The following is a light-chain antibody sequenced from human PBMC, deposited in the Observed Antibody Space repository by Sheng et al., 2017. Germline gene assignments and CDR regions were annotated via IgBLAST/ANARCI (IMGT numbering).Light chain of an antibody. CDR1: QSISDW. CDR3: LQYNSYPYT. Sequence: DILMTQSPSTLSASVGDRVTITCRATQSISDWLAWYQQKPGKAPKFLIYKASNLESGVPSRFSGSGSGTEFTLTISSLQPDDFATYYCLQYNSYPYTFGQGTKLEIK. J-gene: IGKJ2*01. CDR2: KAS. V-gene: IGKV1-5*03.